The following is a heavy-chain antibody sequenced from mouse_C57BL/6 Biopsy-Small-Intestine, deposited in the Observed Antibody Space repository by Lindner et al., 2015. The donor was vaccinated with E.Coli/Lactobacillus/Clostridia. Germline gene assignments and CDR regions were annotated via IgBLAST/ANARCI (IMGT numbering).Heavy chain of an antibody. D-gene: IGHD3-1*01. V-gene: IGHV2-9-1*01. CDR1: GFSLTSYA. Sequence: VQLQESGPGLVAPSQSLSITCTVSGFSLTSYAISWVRQPPGKGLEWLGVIWTGGDTKYNSVLKSRLSISKDNSKSQVFLKMNSLQTDDTARYYCVRNSGYDGSHFDSWGQGTTLTVSS. J-gene: IGHJ2*01. CDR2: IWTGGDT. CDR3: VRNSGYDGSHFDS.